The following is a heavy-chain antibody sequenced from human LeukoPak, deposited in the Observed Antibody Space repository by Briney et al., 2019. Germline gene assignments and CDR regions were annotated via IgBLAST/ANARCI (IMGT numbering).Heavy chain of an antibody. CDR1: GFTFNSYT. D-gene: IGHD3-10*01. V-gene: IGHV3-48*01. CDR2: ISRTGTTI. J-gene: IGHJ4*02. CDR3: ARDLSWSFDY. Sequence: GGSLRLSCAASGFTFNSYTMNWVRQAPGKGLEWISYISRTGTTIYYADSVKGRFTISRDNAKNSLYLQMNSLRAEDTAVYYCARDLSWSFDYWGQGTLVTVSS.